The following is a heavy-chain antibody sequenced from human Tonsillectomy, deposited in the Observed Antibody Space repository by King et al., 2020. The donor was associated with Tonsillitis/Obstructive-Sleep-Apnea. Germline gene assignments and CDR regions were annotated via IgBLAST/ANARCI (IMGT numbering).Heavy chain of an antibody. Sequence: QLQESGPGLVKPSETLSLTCTVSGGSISSYYWSWIRQPPGKGLEWIGYNYYSGSTNYNPSLKSRVTISVDTSKNQFSLKLSSVTAADTAVYYCARLGGSYANDAFDIWGQGTMVTVSS. CDR3: ARLGGSYANDAFDI. D-gene: IGHD1-26*01. CDR1: GGSISSYY. CDR2: NYYSGST. J-gene: IGHJ3*02. V-gene: IGHV4-59*08.